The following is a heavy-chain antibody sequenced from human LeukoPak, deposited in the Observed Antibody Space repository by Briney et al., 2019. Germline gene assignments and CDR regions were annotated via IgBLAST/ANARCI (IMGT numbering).Heavy chain of an antibody. CDR3: AKDAPVNIVVVPAANS. V-gene: IGHV3-23*01. CDR1: GFTFSSYA. Sequence: GGSLRLSWAASGFTFSSYAMSWVRQAPGKGLEWVSAISGSGGSTYYADSVKGRFTIFRDNSKNTLYLQMNSLRAEDTAVYYCAKDAPVNIVVVPAANSWGQGTLVTVSS. CDR2: ISGSGGST. D-gene: IGHD2-2*01. J-gene: IGHJ4*02.